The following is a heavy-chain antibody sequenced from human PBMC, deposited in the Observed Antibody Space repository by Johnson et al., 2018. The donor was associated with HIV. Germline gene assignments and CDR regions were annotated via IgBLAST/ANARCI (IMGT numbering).Heavy chain of an antibody. CDR3: ARGGGAYCGGDCLRTFDI. Sequence: VQLVESGGGLVQPGGSLRLSCAASGLTISDNYMSWVRQAPGKGLEWVAVLYSGGDIYYADSVKGRFIIPRDNSKSTLYLQLNSLRAEDTGIYYCARGGGAYCGGDCLRTFDIWG. D-gene: IGHD2-21*02. J-gene: IGHJ3*02. CDR1: GLTISDNY. CDR2: LYSGGDI. V-gene: IGHV3-66*01.